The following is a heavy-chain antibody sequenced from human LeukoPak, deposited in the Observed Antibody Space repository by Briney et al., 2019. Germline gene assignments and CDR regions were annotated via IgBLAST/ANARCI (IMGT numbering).Heavy chain of an antibody. J-gene: IGHJ6*02. Sequence: SETLSLTCAVYGGSFSGYYWSWIRQPPGKGLEWIGEINHSGSTNYNPSLKSRVTISVDTSKNQFSLKLSSVTAADTAVYYCARVKVGATNFVYYYYGMDVWGQGTTVTVSS. CDR3: ARVKVGATNFVYYYYGMDV. D-gene: IGHD1-26*01. V-gene: IGHV4-34*01. CDR2: INHSGST. CDR1: GGSFSGYY.